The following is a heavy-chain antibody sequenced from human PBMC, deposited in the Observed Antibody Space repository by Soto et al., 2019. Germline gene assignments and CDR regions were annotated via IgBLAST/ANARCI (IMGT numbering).Heavy chain of an antibody. V-gene: IGHV3-30-3*01. J-gene: IGHJ6*04. CDR2: ISYDGSNK. CDR3: AREDCSSTSCYSVGSMDV. Sequence: GSLRLSCAASGFTFSSYAMHWVRQAPGKGLEWVAVISYDGSNKYYADSVKGRFTISRDNSKNTLYLQMNSLRAEDTAVYYCAREDCSSTSCYSVGSMDVWGKGTTVTVSS. CDR1: GFTFSSYA. D-gene: IGHD2-2*01.